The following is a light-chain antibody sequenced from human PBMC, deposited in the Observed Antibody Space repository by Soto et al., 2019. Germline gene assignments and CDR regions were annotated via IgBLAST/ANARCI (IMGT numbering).Light chain of an antibody. CDR2: GAS. V-gene: IGKV3-15*01. CDR3: QQYNTWPPMYT. J-gene: IGKJ2*01. Sequence: EIVMTQSPATLSVSPGERATLSCRASQSVYNNLAWYQQKPGQALRLLMYGASTRATGTPARFSGSGSGTEFTLTISSLQSEDFAVYYCQQYNTWPPMYTFGQGTKLEIK. CDR1: QSVYNN.